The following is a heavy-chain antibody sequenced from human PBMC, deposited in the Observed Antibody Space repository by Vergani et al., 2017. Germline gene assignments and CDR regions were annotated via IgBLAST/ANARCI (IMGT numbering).Heavy chain of an antibody. J-gene: IGHJ4*02. CDR2: IGGSGGST. V-gene: IGHV3-23*01. CDR3: AKDHAGGYFDY. D-gene: IGHD3-10*01. CDR1: GFTFSSYA. Sequence: EVQLLESGGGLVQPGGSLRLPCAASGFTFSSYAMSWVRQAPGTGLEWVSGIGGSGGSTYYAAPVNCRFTISRDNSKNTLYLQMNSLRAEDTAVYYCAKDHAGGYFDYWSQGTLVTVSS.